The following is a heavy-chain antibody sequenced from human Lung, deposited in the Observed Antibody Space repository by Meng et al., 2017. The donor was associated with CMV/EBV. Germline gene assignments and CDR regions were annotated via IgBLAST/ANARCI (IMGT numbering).Heavy chain of an antibody. CDR1: GDNFSSNSAA. Sequence: SXTLSLXCAISGDNFSSNSAAWNWIRQSPSRGLEWLGRTYYRSKWYNDFAPSVKSRITFNPDTSKNQLSLHLTSVTPEDTAVYYCARDLNYYDSSGNYYVGWLDPWXQGTLVTVSS. CDR3: ARDLNYYDSSGNYYVGWLDP. J-gene: IGHJ5*02. CDR2: TYYRSKWYN. V-gene: IGHV6-1*01. D-gene: IGHD3-22*01.